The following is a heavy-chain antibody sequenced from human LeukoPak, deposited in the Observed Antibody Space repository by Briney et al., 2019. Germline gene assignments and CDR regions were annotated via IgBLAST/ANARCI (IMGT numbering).Heavy chain of an antibody. CDR3: ARLYYGGITYYYYYMDV. Sequence: SETLSLTCAVSGYSISSGYYWGWIRQPPGKGLEWIGSIYHSGSTYYNPSLRSRVTISVDTSKNQFSLKLSSVTAADTAVYYCARLYYGGITYYYYYMDVWGKGTTVTVSS. CDR2: IYHSGST. J-gene: IGHJ6*03. D-gene: IGHD4-23*01. CDR1: GYSISSGYY. V-gene: IGHV4-38-2*01.